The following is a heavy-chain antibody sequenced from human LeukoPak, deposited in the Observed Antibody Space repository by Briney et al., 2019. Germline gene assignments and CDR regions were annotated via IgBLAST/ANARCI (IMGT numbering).Heavy chain of an antibody. Sequence: GGSLRLSCAASGFTFSSYAMHWVRQAPGKGLEWVAVISYDGSNKSYADSVKGRFTISRDNSKNTLYLQMNSLRAEDTAVYSCAKDSRGYSSGWYGDYWGQGTLVTVSS. CDR2: ISYDGSNK. V-gene: IGHV3-30*04. CDR3: AKDSRGYSSGWYGDY. D-gene: IGHD6-19*01. CDR1: GFTFSSYA. J-gene: IGHJ4*02.